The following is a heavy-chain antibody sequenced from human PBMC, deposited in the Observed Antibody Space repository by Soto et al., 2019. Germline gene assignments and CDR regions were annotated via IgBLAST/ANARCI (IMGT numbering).Heavy chain of an antibody. CDR2: ISGSGGST. J-gene: IGHJ4*02. CDR3: ATRVDTAMVPFDY. Sequence: GGSLRLSCAASGFTFSSDAMSWVRQAPGKGLEWVSAISGSGGSTYYADSVKGRFTISRDNSKNTLYLQMNSLRAEDTAVYYCATRVDTAMVPFDYWGQGTLVTVSS. CDR1: GFTFSSDA. D-gene: IGHD5-18*01. V-gene: IGHV3-23*01.